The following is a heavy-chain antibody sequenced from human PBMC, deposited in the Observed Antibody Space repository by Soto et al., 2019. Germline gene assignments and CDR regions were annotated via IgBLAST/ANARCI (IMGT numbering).Heavy chain of an antibody. CDR2: IIPILGIA. CDR3: ARDLVGLVVPAAIPWFDP. CDR1: GGTFSSYT. Sequence: SVKVSCKASGGTFSSYTISWVRQAPGQGLEWMGRIIPILGIANYAQKFQGRVTITADKSTSTAYMELSSLRSEDTAVYYCARDLVGLVVPAAIPWFDPWGQGTLVTVSS. D-gene: IGHD2-2*01. V-gene: IGHV1-69*04. J-gene: IGHJ5*02.